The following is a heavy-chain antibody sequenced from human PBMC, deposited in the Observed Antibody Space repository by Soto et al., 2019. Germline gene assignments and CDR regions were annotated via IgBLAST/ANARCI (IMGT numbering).Heavy chain of an antibody. D-gene: IGHD2-8*01. CDR2: ISWHSGSI. Sequence: PGGSLRLSCEASGFTFDDYALHCVRQAPGKGLEGVSGISWHSGSIGYADSVKGRFTISRDNAKNSLYLQMNSLRAEDTALYYCAKDREVYAMEVGRTYFDYWGQGTLVTVSS. J-gene: IGHJ4*02. V-gene: IGHV3-9*01. CDR3: AKDREVYAMEVGRTYFDY. CDR1: GFTFDDYA.